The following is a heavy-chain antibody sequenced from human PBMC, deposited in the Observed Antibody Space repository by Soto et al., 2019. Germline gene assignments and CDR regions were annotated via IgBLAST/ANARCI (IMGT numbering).Heavy chain of an antibody. V-gene: IGHV1-3*01. CDR1: GYTFTSYG. J-gene: IGHJ5*02. Sequence: ASVKVSCTASGYTFTSYGISWVRQAPGQGLEWMGWINAGNGNTKYSQKFQGRVTITRDTSASTAYMELSSLRSEDTAVYYCARGRVAAAGRNWFDPWGQGTLVTVSS. CDR2: INAGNGNT. D-gene: IGHD6-13*01. CDR3: ARGRVAAAGRNWFDP.